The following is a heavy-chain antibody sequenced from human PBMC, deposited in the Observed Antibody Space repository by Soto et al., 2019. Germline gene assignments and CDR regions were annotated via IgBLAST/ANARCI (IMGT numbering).Heavy chain of an antibody. CDR2: ISSSSSTI. J-gene: IGHJ6*03. V-gene: IGHV3-48*04. CDR1: GFTFSSYS. D-gene: IGHD6-6*01. Sequence: GGSLRLSCAASGFTFSSYSMNWVRQAPGKGLEWVSYISSSSSTIYYADSVKGRFTISRDNAKNSLYLQMNSLRAEDTAVYYCARESMAARHEDYYYYMDVWGKGTTVTVSS. CDR3: ARESMAARHEDYYYYMDV.